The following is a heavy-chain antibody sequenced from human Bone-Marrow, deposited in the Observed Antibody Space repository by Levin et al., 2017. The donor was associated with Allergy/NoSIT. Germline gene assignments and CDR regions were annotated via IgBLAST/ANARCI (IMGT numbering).Heavy chain of an antibody. CDR3: ARVGNIVVVVAATPVADWFDP. D-gene: IGHD2-15*01. CDR1: GGSISSGGYY. V-gene: IGHV4-31*03. CDR2: IYYSGST. J-gene: IGHJ5*02. Sequence: SQTLSLTCTVSGGSISSGGYYWSWIRQHPGKGLEWIGYIYYSGSTYYNPSLKSRVTISVDTSKNQFSLKLSSVTAADTAVYYCARVGNIVVVVAATPVADWFDPWGQGTLVTVSS.